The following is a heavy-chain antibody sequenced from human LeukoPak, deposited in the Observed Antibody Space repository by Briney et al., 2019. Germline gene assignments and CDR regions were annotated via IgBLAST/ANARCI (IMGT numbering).Heavy chain of an antibody. CDR2: INPNSGGT. Sequence: ASVKVSCKASGYTFTSYYMYWVRQAPGQGLECMGWINPNSGGTNYAKKFQGRVTMTRDTSISTAYMELSSLTSDDTAVYYCATAASGNKGYSRFDPWGQGTLVTVSS. D-gene: IGHD1-1*01. V-gene: IGHV1-2*02. CDR1: GYTFTSYY. CDR3: ATAASGNKGYSRFDP. J-gene: IGHJ5*02.